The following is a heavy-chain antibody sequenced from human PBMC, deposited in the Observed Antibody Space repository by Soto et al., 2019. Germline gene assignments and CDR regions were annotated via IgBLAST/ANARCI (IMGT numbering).Heavy chain of an antibody. D-gene: IGHD5-18*01. J-gene: IGHJ3*02. CDR3: ARDIYSYGSVGTPDI. CDR2: ISYDGSNK. CDR1: GFTFSSYA. Sequence: PGGSLRLSCAASGFTFSSYAMHWLRQASGKGLEWVAVISYDGSNKYYADSVKGRFTISRDNSKNTLYLQMNSLRAEDTAVYYCARDIYSYGSVGTPDIWGQGTMVTVSS. V-gene: IGHV3-30-3*01.